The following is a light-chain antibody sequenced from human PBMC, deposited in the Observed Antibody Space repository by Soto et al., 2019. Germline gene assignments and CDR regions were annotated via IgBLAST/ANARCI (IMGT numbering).Light chain of an antibody. Sequence: DIQMTQSPSSLSASVGDRVTITCRASQSISSYLNWYQQKPGKAPKLLIYWASTRESGVPDRFSGGGSGTDFTLTISSLQAEDVAVYICQQYNSAPPTFGQGTKVEI. CDR1: QSISSY. V-gene: IGKV1-27*01. CDR3: QQYNSAPPT. CDR2: WAS. J-gene: IGKJ1*01.